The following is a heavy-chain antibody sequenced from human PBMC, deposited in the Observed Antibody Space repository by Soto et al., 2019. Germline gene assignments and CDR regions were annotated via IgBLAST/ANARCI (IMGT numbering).Heavy chain of an antibody. CDR3: ARDLGWAFDS. D-gene: IGHD6-19*01. CDR1: GFTFSTFS. Sequence: EVQLVESGGGSVQPGGSLRLSCAASGFTFSTFSMNWVRQAPGRGLEWISYISGGGRPISYADSVKGRFTISRDNAKNSLYLQMDSLTDEDTAVYSCARDLGWAFDSWGQGTLVTVSS. J-gene: IGHJ4*02. CDR2: ISGGGRPI. V-gene: IGHV3-48*02.